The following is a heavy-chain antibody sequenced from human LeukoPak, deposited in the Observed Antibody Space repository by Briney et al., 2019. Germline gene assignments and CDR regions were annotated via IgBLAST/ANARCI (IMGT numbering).Heavy chain of an antibody. J-gene: IGHJ4*02. V-gene: IGHV1-69*04. D-gene: IGHD3-10*01. CDR3: ATDYITHFDY. CDR1: GGTFSSYA. CDR2: IIPILGIA. Sequence: GSSVKVSCKASGGTFSSYAISWVRQAPGQGLEWMGRIIPILGIANYAQKFQGRVTITADKSTSTAYMELSSLRSEDTAVYYCATDYITHFDYWAREPWSPSPQ.